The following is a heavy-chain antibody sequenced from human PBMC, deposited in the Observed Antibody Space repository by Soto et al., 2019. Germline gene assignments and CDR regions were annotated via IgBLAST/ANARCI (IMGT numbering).Heavy chain of an antibody. CDR1: GFTFSNYW. CDR3: ARGDCVGGTCYSVAGSFYYYMDV. Sequence: EVQLVESGGGLVQPGGSLRLSCAASGFTFSNYWMYWVRQAPGKGLEWVSRINSDGSVSSYADSVKGRLTISRDNVKNALYLQRDSLRAEDTAVYYCARGDCVGGTCYSVAGSFYYYMDVWGKGTTVAVFS. V-gene: IGHV3-74*02. J-gene: IGHJ6*03. CDR2: INSDGSVS. D-gene: IGHD2-15*01.